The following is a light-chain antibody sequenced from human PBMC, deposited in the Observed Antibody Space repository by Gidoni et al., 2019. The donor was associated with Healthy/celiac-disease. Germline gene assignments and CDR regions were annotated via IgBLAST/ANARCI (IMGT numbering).Light chain of an antibody. Sequence: AIQLIQSPASPSASVGDRVTITCRASQGISSALAWYQQKPGKAPKLLIYDASSLESGVPSRFSGSGSGTDFTLTISSLQPEDFATYYCQQFNSYPITFGQGTRLEIK. CDR1: QGISSA. J-gene: IGKJ5*01. CDR3: QQFNSYPIT. CDR2: DAS. V-gene: IGKV1-13*02.